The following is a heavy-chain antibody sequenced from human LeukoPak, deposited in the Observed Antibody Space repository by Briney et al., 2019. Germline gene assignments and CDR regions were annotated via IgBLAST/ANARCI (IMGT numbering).Heavy chain of an antibody. CDR2: ISSSSSYI. CDR3: ARDPRAYYYFSGSYEPSDY. V-gene: IGHV3-21*01. CDR1: GFTFSSYS. J-gene: IGHJ4*02. Sequence: GGSLTLSCAASGFTFSSYSMNWVRQAPGKGLEWVSSISSSSSYIYYAHSVKGRFTISTDNATNSLYLQMNSLQAKDTSEYYCARDPRAYYYFSGSYEPSDYWGQGTLVTVSS. D-gene: IGHD3-10*01.